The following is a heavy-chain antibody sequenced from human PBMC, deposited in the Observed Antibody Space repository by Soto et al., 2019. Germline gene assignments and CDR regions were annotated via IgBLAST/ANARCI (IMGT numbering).Heavy chain of an antibody. CDR1: GGSFHNFY. D-gene: IGHD3-16*01. CDR2: VHYSVST. Sequence: XGSLELTCNLSGGSFHNFYWLWIRQPPGKGLEWVGHVHYSVSTNYSPSLNSRATISLDTSKSQLSLKLRSVTAADTAMYFCARGVAYYATSGYFSFDSCGQRIPVTVSS. J-gene: IGHJ4*02. V-gene: IGHV4-59*01. CDR3: ARGVAYYATSGYFSFDS.